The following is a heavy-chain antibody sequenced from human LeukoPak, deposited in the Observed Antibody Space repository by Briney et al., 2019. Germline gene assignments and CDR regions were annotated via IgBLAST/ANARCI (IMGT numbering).Heavy chain of an antibody. CDR2: IYYSGTT. J-gene: IGHJ4*02. D-gene: IGHD6-13*01. CDR3: ARGVYIAAAQYGY. CDR1: GGSISSYY. V-gene: IGHV4-59*01. Sequence: PSETLSLTCTVSGGSISSYYWSWIRQPPGKGLEWIGYIYYSGTTNYNPSLKSRVTISVDTSKNRFSLKLSSVTAADTGVYYCARGVYIAAAQYGYWGQGTLVTVSS.